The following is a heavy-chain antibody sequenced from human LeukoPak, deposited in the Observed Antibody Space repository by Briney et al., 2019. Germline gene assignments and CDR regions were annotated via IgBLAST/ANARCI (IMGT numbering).Heavy chain of an antibody. CDR2: ITSFGSDI. CDR1: GFSFRTHS. J-gene: IGHJ4*02. D-gene: IGHD6-6*01. Sequence: PGGSLRLSCAASGFSFRTHSMKWVRQAPGKGLEWVSSITSFGSDIYYADSVKGRFTISRDDGKNSLYLQMNSLRAEDTAVYYCASEYSSSDLFDYWGQGTLVTVSS. V-gene: IGHV3-21*04. CDR3: ASEYSSSDLFDY.